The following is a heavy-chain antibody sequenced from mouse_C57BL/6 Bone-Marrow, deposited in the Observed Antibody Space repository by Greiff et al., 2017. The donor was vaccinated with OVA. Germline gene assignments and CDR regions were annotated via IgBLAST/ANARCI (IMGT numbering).Heavy chain of an antibody. D-gene: IGHD2-3*01. V-gene: IGHV5-12*01. CDR3: SKDPGGYFTLAWFAY. CDR1: GFTFSDYY. CDR2: ISNGGGST. Sequence: EVHLVESGGGLVQPGGSLKLSCAASGFTFSDYYMHWVRQTPEKRLEWVAYISNGGGSTYYPDTVKGRFTISRDNAKNTLYLQMRRLRSEDTAMYYCSKDPGGYFTLAWFAYWGQGTLVTVSA. J-gene: IGHJ3*01.